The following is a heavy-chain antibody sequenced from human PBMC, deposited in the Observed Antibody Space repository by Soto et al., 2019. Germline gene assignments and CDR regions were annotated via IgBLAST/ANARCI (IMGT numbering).Heavy chain of an antibody. D-gene: IGHD5-12*01. J-gene: IGHJ6*03. CDR3: ARRYSGYDYYYYYMDV. CDR1: GYSFTSYW. V-gene: IGHV5-51*01. Sequence: GESLKISCKGSGYSFTSYWIGWVRQMPGKGLEWMGIIYPGDSDTRYSPSFQGKATISAAKSISTAYLQWSSLKASDTAMYYCARRYSGYDYYYYYMDVWGKGTTVTVSS. CDR2: IYPGDSDT.